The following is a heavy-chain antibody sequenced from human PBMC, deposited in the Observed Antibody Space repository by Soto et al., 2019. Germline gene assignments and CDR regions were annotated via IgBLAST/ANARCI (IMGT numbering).Heavy chain of an antibody. CDR2: IHYNGNT. CDR3: ARLGGVIAASDFDY. CDR1: GDSISSYS. J-gene: IGHJ4*02. V-gene: IGHV4-59*08. D-gene: IGHD2-15*01. Sequence: PSETLSLTCTVSGDSISSYSWSWIRQPPGKGLEWIGNIHYNGNTKYSPSLKSRVTMSVDTSKNQFSLNLTSVTAADTAVYYCARLGGVIAASDFDYWGQGALVTVSS.